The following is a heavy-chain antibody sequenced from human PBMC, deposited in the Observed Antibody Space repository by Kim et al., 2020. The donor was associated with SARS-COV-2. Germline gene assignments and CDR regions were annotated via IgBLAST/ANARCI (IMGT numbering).Heavy chain of an antibody. CDR1: GYTFTSYD. J-gene: IGHJ6*02. CDR3: ARGRRGIVVVIAIRYYYYGMDV. CDR2: MNPNSGNT. V-gene: IGHV1-8*01. D-gene: IGHD2-21*01. Sequence: ASVKVSCKASGYTFTSYDINWVRQATGQGLEWMGWMNPNSGNTGYAQKFQGRVTMTRNTSISTAYMELSSLRSEDTAVYYCARGRRGIVVVIAIRYYYYGMDVWGQGTTVTVSS.